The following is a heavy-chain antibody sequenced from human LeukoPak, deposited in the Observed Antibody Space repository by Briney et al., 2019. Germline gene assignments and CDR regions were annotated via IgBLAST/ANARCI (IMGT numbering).Heavy chain of an antibody. J-gene: IGHJ3*02. CDR3: ARVYGSGTLRAFDI. Sequence: SETLSLTCTVSGGSISSYYWSWIRQPAGKGLEWIGRIYTSGSTNYNPSLKSRVTMSVDTSKNQFSLKLSSVTAEDTAVYYCARVYGSGTLRAFDIWGQGTMVTVSS. CDR2: IYTSGST. D-gene: IGHD3-10*01. V-gene: IGHV4-4*07. CDR1: GGSISSYY.